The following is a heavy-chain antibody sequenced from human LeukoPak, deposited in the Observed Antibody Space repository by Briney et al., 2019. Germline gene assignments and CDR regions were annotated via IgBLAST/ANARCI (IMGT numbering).Heavy chain of an antibody. Sequence: PSETLSLTCAVSGGSISSSNWWSWVRQPPGQGLEWIGEIYHSGSTNYNPSLKSRVTISVDKSKNQFSLKLSSVTAADTAVYYCARAIAARPGVDYFDYWGQGTLVTVSS. CDR2: IYHSGST. CDR1: GGSISSSNW. D-gene: IGHD6-6*01. CDR3: ARAIAARPGVDYFDY. J-gene: IGHJ4*02. V-gene: IGHV4-4*02.